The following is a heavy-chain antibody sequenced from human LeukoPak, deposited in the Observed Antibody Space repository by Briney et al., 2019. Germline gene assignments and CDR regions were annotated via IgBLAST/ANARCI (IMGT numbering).Heavy chain of an antibody. CDR3: ARGRATIPYFDY. J-gene: IGHJ4*02. Sequence: SETLSLTCTVSGGSISSSSYYWGWIRQPPGKGLEWIGEINHSGSTNYNPSLKSRVTISVDTSKNQFSLKLSSVTAADTAVYYCARGRATIPYFDYWGQGTLVTVSS. V-gene: IGHV4-39*07. CDR2: INHSGST. CDR1: GGSISSSSYY. D-gene: IGHD5-12*01.